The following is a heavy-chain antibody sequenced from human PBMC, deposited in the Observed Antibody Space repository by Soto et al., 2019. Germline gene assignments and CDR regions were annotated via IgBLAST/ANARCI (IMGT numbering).Heavy chain of an antibody. D-gene: IGHD6-19*01. CDR2: IYYSGST. CDR1: GGNISNYC. CDR3: ARRAVADGWWFDP. J-gene: IGHJ5*02. V-gene: IGHV4-59*01. Sequence: TWTVAGGNISNYCLSWIRKPPGKGLEWIGYIYYSGSTNYNPSLKSRVTISVDTSKNQFSLKLSSVTAADTAVYYCARRAVADGWWFDPWGQGTLVTVSS.